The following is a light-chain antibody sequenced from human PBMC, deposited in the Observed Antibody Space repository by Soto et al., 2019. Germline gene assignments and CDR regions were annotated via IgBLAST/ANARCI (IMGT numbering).Light chain of an antibody. CDR1: SSDVGGYNY. CDR3: SSYAGSSNV. V-gene: IGLV2-8*01. Sequence: QSVLAQPPSAAGSPGQSVAISCTGTSSDVGGYNYVSLYQQHPGKAPKLMIYEVNKRPSGVPDRFYGSKSGNTASLTVSGLQAEDEADYYCSSYAGSSNVFGTGTKVTVL. J-gene: IGLJ1*01. CDR2: EVN.